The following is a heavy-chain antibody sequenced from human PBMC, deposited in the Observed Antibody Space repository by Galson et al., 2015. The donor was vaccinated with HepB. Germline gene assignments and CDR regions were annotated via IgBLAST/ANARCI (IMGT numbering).Heavy chain of an antibody. D-gene: IGHD2-21*02. Sequence: SVKVSCKASGGTFSSYAISWVRQAPGQGLEWMGGIIPTFGTANYAQKFQGRVTITADKSTSTAYMELSSLRSEDTAVYYCASGIPYCGGDCQVDPWGQGTLVTVSS. V-gene: IGHV1-69*06. CDR3: ASGIPYCGGDCQVDP. CDR2: IIPTFGTA. J-gene: IGHJ5*02. CDR1: GGTFSSYA.